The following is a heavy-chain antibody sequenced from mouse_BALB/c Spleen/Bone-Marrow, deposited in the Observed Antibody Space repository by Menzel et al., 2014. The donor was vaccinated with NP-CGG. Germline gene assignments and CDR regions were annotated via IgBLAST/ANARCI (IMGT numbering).Heavy chain of an antibody. CDR3: ARDSLYYNGSSYGVFDV. CDR2: ISNGGSYT. D-gene: IGHD1-1*01. V-gene: IGHV5-4*02. J-gene: IGHJ1*01. CDR1: GFTFSDYY. Sequence: DVMLVESGGGLMKPGGSLKLSCAASGFTFSDYYMYWVRQTPEKRLEWVATISNGGSYTYYPDSVKGRFTISRDNAKNALSLQRSSLKSEDTAMYYCARDSLYYNGSSYGVFDVWGAGTTDTVAS.